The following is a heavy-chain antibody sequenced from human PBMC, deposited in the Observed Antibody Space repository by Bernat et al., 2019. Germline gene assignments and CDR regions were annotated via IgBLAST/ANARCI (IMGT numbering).Heavy chain of an antibody. V-gene: IGHV4-30-4*01. J-gene: IGHJ3*02. D-gene: IGHD3-10*01. CDR2: IYYSGST. CDR3: ARAGSNYYGTNDAFDI. CDR1: GGSISSGDYY. Sequence: QVQLQESGPGLVKPSQTLSLTCTVSGGSISSGDYYWSWIRQPPGKGLEWSGYIYYSGSTYYNPSLKSRVTISVDTSKNQFSLKLSSVTAADTAVYYCARAGSNYYGTNDAFDIWGQGTMVTVSS.